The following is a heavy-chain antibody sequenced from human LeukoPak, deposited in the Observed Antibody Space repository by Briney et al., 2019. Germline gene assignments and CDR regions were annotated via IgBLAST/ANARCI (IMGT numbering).Heavy chain of an antibody. Sequence: PGGSLRLSCAASGFTFSSYAMHWVRQAPGKGLEWVAVISYDGSNKYYADSEKGRFTISRDNSKNTLYLQMNSLRAEDTAVYYCARNEAAAGTHYFDYWGQGTLVTVSS. CDR1: GFTFSSYA. D-gene: IGHD6-13*01. CDR2: ISYDGSNK. J-gene: IGHJ4*02. CDR3: ARNEAAAGTHYFDY. V-gene: IGHV3-30*04.